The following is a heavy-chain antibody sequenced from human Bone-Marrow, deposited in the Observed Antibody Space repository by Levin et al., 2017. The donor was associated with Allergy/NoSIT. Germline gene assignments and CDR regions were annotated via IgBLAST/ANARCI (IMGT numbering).Heavy chain of an antibody. J-gene: IGHJ5*02. D-gene: IGHD2/OR15-2a*01. CDR1: GDTFRNIA. V-gene: IGHV1-69*06. Sequence: SVKVSCTASGDTFRNIAISWVRQAPGQGLEWLGGFIPVFGSAKYAPKFQGRLTLSGDTSTSTAYMEMRSLTSQDTAVYYCARKEEPVATNRGWLDPWGQGTLVTVSS. CDR2: FIPVFGSA. CDR3: ARKEEPVATNRGWLDP.